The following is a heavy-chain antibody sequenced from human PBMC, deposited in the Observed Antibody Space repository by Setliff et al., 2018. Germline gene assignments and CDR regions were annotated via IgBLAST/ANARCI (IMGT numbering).Heavy chain of an antibody. CDR1: GYTFTVYT. J-gene: IGHJ4*02. CDR2: INTYTGGP. D-gene: IGHD1-26*01. CDR3: ARALGATITHFDY. V-gene: IGHV7-4-1*02. Sequence: ASVKVSCKVSGYTFTVYTMNWVRQAPGQGLEWMGWINTYTGGPTYAQGFTGRFVFSLDTSVSTAYLQISSLKGEDTAVYYCARALGATITHFDYWGQGTLVTVSS.